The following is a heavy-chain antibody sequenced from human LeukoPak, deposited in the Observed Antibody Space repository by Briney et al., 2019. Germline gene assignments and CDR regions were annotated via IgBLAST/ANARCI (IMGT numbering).Heavy chain of an antibody. CDR3: ARALRGFDY. D-gene: IGHD3-9*01. V-gene: IGHV4-61*02. J-gene: IGHJ4*02. Sequence: SETLSLTCTVSGGSISSGSYYWSWIRQPAGKGLEWIGRIYTSGSTNYNPSLKSRVTISVDTSKNQFSLKLSSVTAADTAVYYCARALRGFDYWGQGALVTVSS. CDR1: GGSISSGSYY. CDR2: IYTSGST.